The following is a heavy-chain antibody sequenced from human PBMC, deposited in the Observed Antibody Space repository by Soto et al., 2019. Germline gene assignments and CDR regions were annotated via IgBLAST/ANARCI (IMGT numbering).Heavy chain of an antibody. D-gene: IGHD1-1*01. Sequence: EVQLLESGGGLVQPGGSLRISCAASGFTFSSYAMSWVRQAPGTGLEWVSVISGSGDSTNYADSVKGRFTISRDNSKNTLYLQMNSLRAEDTAVYDCARTWNDFSLNDYWGQGTLVTVSS. J-gene: IGHJ4*02. V-gene: IGHV3-23*01. CDR2: ISGSGDST. CDR1: GFTFSSYA. CDR3: ARTWNDFSLNDY.